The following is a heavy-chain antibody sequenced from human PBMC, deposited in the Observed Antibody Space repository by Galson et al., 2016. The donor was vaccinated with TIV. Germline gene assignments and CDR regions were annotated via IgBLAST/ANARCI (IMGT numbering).Heavy chain of an antibody. CDR2: ISPYTGEV. CDR1: GYTFNNFA. J-gene: IGHJ3*02. V-gene: IGHV1-18*01. D-gene: IGHD3-9*01. Sequence: SVKVSCKASGYTFNNFAVSWVRQAPGQGLEWMGWISPYTGEVNYAQEFQGRVTLTTDTSTSTAYMDLMRLISDDTAVYYCAKAGAVLRYFYWLFDAIDIWGRGTMVAVSS. CDR3: AKAGAVLRYFYWLFDAIDI.